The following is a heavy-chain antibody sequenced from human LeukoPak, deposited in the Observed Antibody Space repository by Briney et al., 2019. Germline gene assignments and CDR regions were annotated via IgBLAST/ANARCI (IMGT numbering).Heavy chain of an antibody. Sequence: PGGSLRPSCAASGFTFSTYWTSWVRQAPGKGLEWLANIQQDGSEKYYVDSVKGRFTISRDNAKNSLYLQMNSLRAEDTAVYYCARAPPTVTTRGFGVYYYYYYMDVWGKGTTVTVSS. CDR3: ARAPPTVTTRGFGVYYYYYYMDV. CDR2: IQQDGSEK. V-gene: IGHV3-7*01. CDR1: GFTFSTYW. J-gene: IGHJ6*03. D-gene: IGHD4-11*01.